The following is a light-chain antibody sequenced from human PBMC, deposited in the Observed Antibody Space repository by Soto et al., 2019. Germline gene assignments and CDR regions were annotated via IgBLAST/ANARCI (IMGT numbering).Light chain of an antibody. CDR1: SSDVDAYDF. J-gene: IGLJ1*01. Sequence: QSVLTQPASVSGSPGQSITISCTGTSSDVDAYDFVSWYQQHPDKAPKLMIYEVRYRPSGVSNRFSGSKSVNTATLTISGLQAEDEADYYCSSYTTRSTRVFGTGTKVTVL. CDR2: EVR. V-gene: IGLV2-14*03. CDR3: SSYTTRSTRV.